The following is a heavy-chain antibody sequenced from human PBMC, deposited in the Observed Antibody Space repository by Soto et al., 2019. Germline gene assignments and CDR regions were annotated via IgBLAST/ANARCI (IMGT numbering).Heavy chain of an antibody. CDR1: GFTFSSYG. CDR2: IWYDGSNK. J-gene: IGHJ6*02. Sequence: QVQLVESGGGVVQPGMSLRLSCAASGFTFSSYGMHWVRQAPGKGLERVAVIWYDGSNKYYADSVKGRFTISRDNSKNTLYLQMNSLRAEDTAVYYCAKNPVVAATYYYYGMDVWGQGTTVTVSS. D-gene: IGHD2-15*01. CDR3: AKNPVVAATYYYYGMDV. V-gene: IGHV3-33*06.